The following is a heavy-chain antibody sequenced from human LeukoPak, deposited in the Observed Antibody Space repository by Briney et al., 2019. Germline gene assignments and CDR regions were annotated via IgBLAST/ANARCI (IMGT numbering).Heavy chain of an antibody. CDR1: GFTFSSYA. V-gene: IGHV3-48*03. J-gene: IGHJ6*02. CDR2: ISSSGSTI. CDR3: ARDGVRNGMDV. Sequence: GGSLRLSCAASGFTFSSYAMNWVRQAPGKGLEWVSYISSSGSTIYYADSVKGRFTISRDNAKNSLYLQMNSLRAEDTAVYYCARDGVRNGMDVWGQGTTVTVSS. D-gene: IGHD1-1*01.